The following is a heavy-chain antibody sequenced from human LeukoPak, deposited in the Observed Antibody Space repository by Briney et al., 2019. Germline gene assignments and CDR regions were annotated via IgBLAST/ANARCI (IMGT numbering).Heavy chain of an antibody. CDR1: GFTFSSYS. Sequence: GGSLRLSCAASGFTFSSYSMTWVRQAPGKRLEWVSSFTSRSRNIYYADSVKGRFTISRDNAKNSLYLQMNSLRAEDTAVYYCARDRDTAMEFDYWGQGTLVTVSS. CDR2: FTSRSRNI. V-gene: IGHV3-21*01. J-gene: IGHJ4*02. D-gene: IGHD5-18*01. CDR3: ARDRDTAMEFDY.